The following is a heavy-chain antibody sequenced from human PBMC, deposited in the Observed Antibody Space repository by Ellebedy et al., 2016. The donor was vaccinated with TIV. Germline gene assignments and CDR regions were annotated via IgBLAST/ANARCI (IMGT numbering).Heavy chain of an antibody. CDR2: ISSSSSYI. CDR1: GFTFSSYS. J-gene: IGHJ3*02. Sequence: GGSLRLXXAASGFTFSSYSMNWVRQAPGKGLEWVSSISSSSSYIYYADSVKGRFTISRDNAKNSLYLQMNSLRAEDTAVYYCAREIAAADAFDIWGQGTMVTVSS. D-gene: IGHD2-15*01. V-gene: IGHV3-21*01. CDR3: AREIAAADAFDI.